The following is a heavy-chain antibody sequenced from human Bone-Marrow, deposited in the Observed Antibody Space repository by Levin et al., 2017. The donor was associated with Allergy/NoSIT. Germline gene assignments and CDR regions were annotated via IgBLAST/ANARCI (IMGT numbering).Heavy chain of an antibody. Sequence: PSETLSLTCSVSGGFVSSSSFHWAWVRQPPGKGLEWVGTVFQGGDTYYNASLRSRATISVASSDDKFSLMLTSVTAADTAVYYCARDQGSNWYFDLWGRGTLVTVSA. V-gene: IGHV4-39*07. J-gene: IGHJ2*01. CDR1: GGFVSSSSFH. CDR3: ARDQGSNWYFDL. CDR2: VFQGGDT.